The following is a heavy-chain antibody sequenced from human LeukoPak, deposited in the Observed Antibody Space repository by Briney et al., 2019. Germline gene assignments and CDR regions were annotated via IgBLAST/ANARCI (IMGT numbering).Heavy chain of an antibody. CDR2: IRYDGSNK. Sequence: GGSLRLSCGASGFTFSSYGMHWVRQAPDKGLEWVAFIRYDGSNKNYADSVKGRFTISRDNSKNTLYLQMNSLRAADTAVYYCAKVYEYGDNDWFDSWGQGTLVTVSS. V-gene: IGHV3-30*02. J-gene: IGHJ5*01. CDR3: AKVYEYGDNDWFDS. D-gene: IGHD4-17*01. CDR1: GFTFSSYG.